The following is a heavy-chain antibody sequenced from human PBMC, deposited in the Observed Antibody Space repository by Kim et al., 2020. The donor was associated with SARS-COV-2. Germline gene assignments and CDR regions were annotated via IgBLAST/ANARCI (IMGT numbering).Heavy chain of an antibody. CDR2: K. Sequence: KYSADSVRGRFTISRDNNKSSLFLQMNSLRAEDTAVYYCARGPNYSPFDYWGQGTLVTVSS. J-gene: IGHJ4*02. V-gene: IGHV3-48*03. D-gene: IGHD4-4*01. CDR3: ARGPNYSPFDY.